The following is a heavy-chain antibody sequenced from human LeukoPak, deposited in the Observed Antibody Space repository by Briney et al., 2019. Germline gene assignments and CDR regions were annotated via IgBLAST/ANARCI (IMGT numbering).Heavy chain of an antibody. CDR1: GFTVSSNY. V-gene: IGHV3-23*01. D-gene: IGHD3-9*01. CDR3: GNRGSTTGYYDY. Sequence: GGSLRLSCAASGFTVSSNYMSWVRQAPGKGLEWVSAIGASGGSTYYADSVKGRFTISRDNSKNALFLQMNSLTAEDTAVYYCGNRGSTTGYYDYWGQGTLVTVSS. CDR2: IGASGGST. J-gene: IGHJ4*02.